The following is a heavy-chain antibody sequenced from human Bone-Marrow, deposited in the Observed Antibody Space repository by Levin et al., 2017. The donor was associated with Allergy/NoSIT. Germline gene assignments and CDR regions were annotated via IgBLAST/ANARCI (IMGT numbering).Heavy chain of an antibody. Sequence: SETLSLTCTVSGDSMSHYYWSWIRQPPGKGLEWIGYIYYSGNTNYNPSLKRRVTISVDTSKNQFSLKLTSVTAAATAAYYCPGACRDCYSDWYFALWGRGTLVTVSS. V-gene: IGHV4-59*01. CDR1: GDSMSHYY. J-gene: IGHJ2*01. D-gene: IGHD2-21*02. CDR2: IYYSGNT. CDR3: PGACRDCYSDWYFAL.